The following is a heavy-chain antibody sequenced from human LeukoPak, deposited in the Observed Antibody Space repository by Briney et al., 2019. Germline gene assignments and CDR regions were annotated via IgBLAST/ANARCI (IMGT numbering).Heavy chain of an antibody. CDR2: INENGSEK. D-gene: IGHD3-3*01. Sequence: GGSLRLSCEASGFTFNNFWMSWVRQAPGKGLEWVANINENGSEKKYVDSLKGRFSISRDNSKNSLYLQMNSLRAEDTAVYYCAKGAYYADWGQGTLVTVSS. CDR1: GFTFNNFW. V-gene: IGHV3-7*03. CDR3: AKGAYYAD. J-gene: IGHJ4*02.